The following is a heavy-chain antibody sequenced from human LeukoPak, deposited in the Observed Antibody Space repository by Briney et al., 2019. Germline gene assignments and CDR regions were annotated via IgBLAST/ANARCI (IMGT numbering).Heavy chain of an antibody. CDR3: ARGPSSYGYGFDY. CDR2: INHSGST. Sequence: PSETLSLTCAVYGGSFSGYYWSWIRQPPGKGLEWIGEINHSGSTNYNPSLKGRVTISVDTSKNQFSLKLSSVTAADTAVYYCARGPSSYGYGFDYWGQGTLVTVSS. CDR1: GGSFSGYY. D-gene: IGHD5-18*01. V-gene: IGHV4-34*01. J-gene: IGHJ4*02.